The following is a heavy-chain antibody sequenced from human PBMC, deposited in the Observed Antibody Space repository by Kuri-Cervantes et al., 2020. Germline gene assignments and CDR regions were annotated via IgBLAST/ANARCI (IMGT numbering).Heavy chain of an antibody. V-gene: IGHV4-34*01. CDR1: GFTFDNAW. J-gene: IGHJ2*01. CDR2: INHSGST. D-gene: IGHD3-22*01. Sequence: GSLRLSCAAAGFTFDNAWMMWVRQPPGKGLEWIGEINHSGSTNYNPSLKSRVTISVDTSKNQLSLRLSSVTAADTAVYYCARRSYYDSSGYYYRTHRYFDLWGRGTLVTVSS. CDR3: ARRSYYDSSGYYYRTHRYFDL.